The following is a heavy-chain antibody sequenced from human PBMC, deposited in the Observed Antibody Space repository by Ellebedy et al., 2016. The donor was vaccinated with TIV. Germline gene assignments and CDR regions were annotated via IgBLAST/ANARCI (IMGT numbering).Heavy chain of an antibody. J-gene: IGHJ3*02. CDR2: IYYSGST. CDR1: GGSISSGGYY. D-gene: IGHD3-22*01. Sequence: SETLSLTXTVSGGSISSGGYYWSWIRQHPGKGLEWIGYIYYSGSTYYNPSLKSRVTISVDTSKNQFSLKLSSVTAADTAVYYCARLTYYYDSSGYSSGAFDIWGQGTMVTVSS. CDR3: ARLTYYYDSSGYSSGAFDI. V-gene: IGHV4-31*03.